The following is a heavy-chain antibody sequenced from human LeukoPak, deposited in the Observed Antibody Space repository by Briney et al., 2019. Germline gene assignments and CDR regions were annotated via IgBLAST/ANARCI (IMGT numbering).Heavy chain of an antibody. J-gene: IGHJ4*02. Sequence: PSVKVSCKASGYTSTGYYMHWVRQAPGQGLEWMGWINPNSGGTNYAQKFQGRVTMTRDTSISTAYMELSRLRSDDTAVYYCAKSSGWYEFFDYWGQGTQVTVSS. CDR2: INPNSGGT. D-gene: IGHD6-19*01. V-gene: IGHV1-2*02. CDR3: AKSSGWYEFFDY. CDR1: GYTSTGYY.